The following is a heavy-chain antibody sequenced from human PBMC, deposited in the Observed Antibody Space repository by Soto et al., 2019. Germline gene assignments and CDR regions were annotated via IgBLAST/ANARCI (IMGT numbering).Heavy chain of an antibody. CDR1: GGSISSSSYY. CDR2: IYYSGST. D-gene: IGHD6-13*01. CDR3: ATEGIAAAGKSNWFDP. Sequence: SETLSLTCTVSGGSISSSSYYWGWIRQPPGKGLEWIGSIYYSGSTYYNPSLKSRVTISVDTSKNQFSLKLSSVTAADTAVYYCATEGIAAAGKSNWFDPWGQGTLVTVSS. J-gene: IGHJ5*02. V-gene: IGHV4-39*01.